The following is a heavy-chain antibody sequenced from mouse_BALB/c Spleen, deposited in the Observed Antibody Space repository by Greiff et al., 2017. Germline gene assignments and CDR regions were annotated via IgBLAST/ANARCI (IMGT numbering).Heavy chain of an antibody. CDR2: ISSGGSYT. Sequence: EVQGVESGGGLVKPGGSLKLSCAASGFTFSSYTMSWVRQTPEKRLEWVATISSGGSYTYYPDSVKGRFTISRDNAKNTLYLQMSSLKSEDTAMYYCTSLQLGEAYWGQGTLVTVSA. J-gene: IGHJ3*01. D-gene: IGHD4-1*02. CDR3: TSLQLGEAY. CDR1: GFTFSSYT. V-gene: IGHV5-6-4*01.